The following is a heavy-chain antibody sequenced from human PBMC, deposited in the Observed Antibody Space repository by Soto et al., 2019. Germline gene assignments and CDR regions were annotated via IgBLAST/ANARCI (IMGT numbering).Heavy chain of an antibody. J-gene: IGHJ4*02. CDR3: ARDNYGPLDY. V-gene: IGHV1-2*02. CDR1: GYSFTDRY. D-gene: IGHD3-10*01. CDR2: VXPXSXXT. Sequence: SVKVSCKACGYSFTDRYMHLVRQAPGQXLEXXGXVXPXSXXTXXXQKFQGRLTMTRDTSTGAVYMELYSLRSDDTSVYYCARDNYGPLDYWGQGTLVTVPQ.